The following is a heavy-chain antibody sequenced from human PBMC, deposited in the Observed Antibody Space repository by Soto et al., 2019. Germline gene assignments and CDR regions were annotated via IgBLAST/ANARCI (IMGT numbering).Heavy chain of an antibody. CDR1: GFPFGDFG. CDR3: ATRSPDSGWYLM. V-gene: IGHV3-30*03. CDR2: ISHDGSDK. D-gene: IGHD6-19*01. Sequence: LRLSCAASGFPFGDFGMHWLRQAPGKGLEWVAVISHDGSDKFYADSVKARFTISRDNSKNTLYLQMNSLRAEDTAVYYCATRSPDSGWYLMWGQGTLVTVSS. J-gene: IGHJ4*02.